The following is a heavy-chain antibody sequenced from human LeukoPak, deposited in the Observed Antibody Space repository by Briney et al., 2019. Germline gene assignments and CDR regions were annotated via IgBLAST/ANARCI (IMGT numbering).Heavy chain of an antibody. Sequence: GESLKISCKGSGYSFTSYWIGWVRQMPGKGLEWMGIVYPGDSDTRYSPSFQGQVTISADKSISTAYLQWSSLKASDTAMYYCARGARIAARPYYFDYWGQGTLVTVSS. V-gene: IGHV5-51*01. D-gene: IGHD6-6*01. CDR1: GYSFTSYW. J-gene: IGHJ4*02. CDR2: VYPGDSDT. CDR3: ARGARIAARPYYFDY.